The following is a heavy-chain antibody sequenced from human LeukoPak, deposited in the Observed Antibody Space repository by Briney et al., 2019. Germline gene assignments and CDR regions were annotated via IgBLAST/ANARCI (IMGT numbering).Heavy chain of an antibody. J-gene: IGHJ5*02. CDR3: AEDLFCSSTSCSRGGFDP. V-gene: IGHV3-23*01. D-gene: IGHD2-2*01. CDR2: ISGSGGST. CDR1: GFTFSNYA. Sequence: PGGSLRLSCAASGFTFSNYAMIWVREAPGKGLEWVSGISGSGGSTYYADSVKGRFTISRDNSKNTLYLQMNSLRAEDTAVYYCAEDLFCSSTSCSRGGFDPWGQGTLVTVSS.